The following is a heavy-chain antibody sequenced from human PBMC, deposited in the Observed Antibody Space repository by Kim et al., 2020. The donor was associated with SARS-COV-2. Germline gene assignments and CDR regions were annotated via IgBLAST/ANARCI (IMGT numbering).Heavy chain of an antibody. CDR2: IYYSGST. CDR3: ARDGIGDYVWGSYRYTVGSENWFDP. Sequence: SETLSLTCTVSGGSISSGGYYWSWIRQHPGKGLEWIGFIYYSGSTYYNPSLKSRVTISVDTSKNQFSLKLSSVTAADTAVYYCARDGIGDYVWGSYRYTVGSENWFDPWGQGTLVTVSS. D-gene: IGHD3-16*02. CDR1: GGSISSGGYY. V-gene: IGHV4-31*03. J-gene: IGHJ5*02.